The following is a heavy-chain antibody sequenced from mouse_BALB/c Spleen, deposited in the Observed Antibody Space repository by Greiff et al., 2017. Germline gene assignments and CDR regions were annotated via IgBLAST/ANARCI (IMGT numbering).Heavy chain of an antibody. CDR3: ARSSGNYYAMDY. CDR1: GYSFTGYF. V-gene: IGHV1-20*02. D-gene: IGHD2-1*01. J-gene: IGHJ4*01. CDR2: INPYNGDT. Sequence: EVQLQQSGAELVRPGTSVKISCKASGYSFTGYFMNWVMQSHGKSLEWIGRINPYNGDTFYNQKFKGKATLTVDKSSSTAHMELRSLASEDSAVYYCARSSGNYYAMDYWGQGTSVTVSS.